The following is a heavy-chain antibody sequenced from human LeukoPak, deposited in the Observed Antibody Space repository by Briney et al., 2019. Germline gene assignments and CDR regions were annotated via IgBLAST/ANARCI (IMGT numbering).Heavy chain of an antibody. Sequence: PGGSLRLFCAASGFSFTNYGMNWVRQAPGKGLEWVSGITGSGGSTYYADCVKGRFTISRDNSKNTLYLQMNSLRAEDTAVYHCVRDYRWGSFDIWGQGTMVTVSA. V-gene: IGHV3-23*01. CDR1: GFSFTNYG. J-gene: IGHJ3*02. CDR2: ITGSGGST. D-gene: IGHD3-16*01. CDR3: VRDYRWGSFDI.